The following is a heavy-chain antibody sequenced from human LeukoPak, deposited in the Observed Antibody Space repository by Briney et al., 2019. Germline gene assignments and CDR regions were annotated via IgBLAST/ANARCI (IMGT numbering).Heavy chain of an antibody. V-gene: IGHV4-59*08. CDR1: GASISSYY. CDR3: ARSLSVNTAMVPRYYFDS. CDR2: IYYSGST. D-gene: IGHD5-18*01. Sequence: SENLSLTCSVSGASISSYYWSWIRQPPGKGLEWIGYIYYSGSTNHNPSLKSRVTISVDTSKNQFSLNLSSVTAADTAVYYCARSLSVNTAMVPRYYFDSWGQGTLVTVSS. J-gene: IGHJ4*02.